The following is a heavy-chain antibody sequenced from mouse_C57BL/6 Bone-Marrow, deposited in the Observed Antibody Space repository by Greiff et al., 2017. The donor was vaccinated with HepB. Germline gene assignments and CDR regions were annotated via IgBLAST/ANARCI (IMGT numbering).Heavy chain of an antibody. CDR2: INPGSGGT. CDR1: GYAFTNYL. Sequence: QVQLQQSGAELVRPGTSVKVSCKASGYAFTNYLIEWVKQRPGQGLEWIGVINPGSGGTNYNEKFKGKATLTADKSSSTAYMQLSSLTSEDSAVYFCARLVAWFAYWGQGTLVTVSA. D-gene: IGHD1-1*02. J-gene: IGHJ3*01. V-gene: IGHV1-54*01. CDR3: ARLVAWFAY.